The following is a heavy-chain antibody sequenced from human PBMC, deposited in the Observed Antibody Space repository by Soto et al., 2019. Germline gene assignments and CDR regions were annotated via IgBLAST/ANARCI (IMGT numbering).Heavy chain of an antibody. Sequence: LSLTCAVYGGSFSGYYWSWIRQPPGKGLEWIGEINHSGSTNYNPSLKSRVTISVDTSKNQFSLKLSSVTAADTAVYYCARGVWSGDWFDPWGQGTLVTSPQ. D-gene: IGHD3-16*01. CDR3: ARGVWSGDWFDP. CDR2: INHSGST. V-gene: IGHV4-34*01. CDR1: GGSFSGYY. J-gene: IGHJ5*02.